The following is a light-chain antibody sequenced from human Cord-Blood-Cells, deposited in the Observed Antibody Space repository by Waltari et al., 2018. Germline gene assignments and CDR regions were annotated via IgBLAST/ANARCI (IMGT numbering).Light chain of an antibody. CDR2: DAS. CDR1: QRLSSY. CDR3: QQRSNWPRT. Sequence: ELVLTPSPAPLSLSPGERATPSCRASQRLSSYLAWYQQKPGQAPRLLIYDASNRATGIPARFSGSGSGTDFTLTISSLEPEDFAVYYCQQRSNWPRTFGQGTKLEIK. V-gene: IGKV3-11*01. J-gene: IGKJ2*01.